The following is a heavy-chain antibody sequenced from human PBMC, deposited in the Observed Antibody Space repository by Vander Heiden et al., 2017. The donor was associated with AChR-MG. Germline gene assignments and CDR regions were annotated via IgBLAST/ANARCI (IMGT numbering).Heavy chain of an antibody. V-gene: IGHV3-30*18. CDR3: AKDRGMEQWLAAPDY. Sequence: QVQLVESGGGVVQPGRSLRLSCAASGFTFSGYGMHWVRQAPGKGLEWVAVISYDGSNKYYADSVKGRFTISRDNSKNTLYLQMNSLRAEDTAVYYCAKDRGMEQWLAAPDYWGQGTLVTVSS. CDR2: ISYDGSNK. J-gene: IGHJ4*02. CDR1: GFTFSGYG. D-gene: IGHD6-19*01.